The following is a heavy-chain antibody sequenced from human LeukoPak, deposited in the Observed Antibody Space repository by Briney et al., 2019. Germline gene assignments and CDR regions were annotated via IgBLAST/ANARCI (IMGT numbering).Heavy chain of an antibody. D-gene: IGHD4-17*01. Sequence: SVSVSCKASGGTFSSYAISWVRQAPGQGLEWMGRIIPIFGTANYAQTFQGRVTITADKSTSTAHMELSSLRSEDTAVYYCARDRPVTTGGGFDYWGQGTLVTVSS. CDR3: ARDRPVTTGGGFDY. CDR1: GGTFSSYA. V-gene: IGHV1-69*06. CDR2: IIPIFGTA. J-gene: IGHJ4*02.